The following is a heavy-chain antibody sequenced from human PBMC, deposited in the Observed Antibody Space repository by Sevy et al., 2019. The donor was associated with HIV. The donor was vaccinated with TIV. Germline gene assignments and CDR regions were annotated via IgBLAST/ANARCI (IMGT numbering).Heavy chain of an antibody. CDR1: GYTLNEFS. CDR2: FDPEDGDPEDGKT. J-gene: IGHJ4*02. CDR3: ATTKDYYDSSGYPFDY. Sequence: ASVKVSCKVSGYTLNEFSMHWVRQAPGKGLEWMTTFDPEDGDPEDGKTIYAQKFLVRVTVTEDTSTDTAYMELSSLRSEDTAVYYCATTKDYYDSSGYPFDYWGQGTLVTVSS. V-gene: IGHV1-24*01. D-gene: IGHD3-22*01.